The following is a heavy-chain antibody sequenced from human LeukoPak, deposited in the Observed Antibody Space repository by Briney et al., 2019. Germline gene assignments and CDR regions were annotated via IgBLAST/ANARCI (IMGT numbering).Heavy chain of an antibody. CDR3: AGVRYDSGWYDY. J-gene: IGHJ4*02. Sequence: GGSLRLSCAASGFTFSSYAMSWVRQAPGKGLEWVSSMSGNGDKTSYADSVKGRFTISRDNAKNSLYLQMNSLRGEDTAVYYCAGVRYDSGWYDYWGQGALVIVSS. V-gene: IGHV3-23*01. CDR1: GFTFSSYA. CDR2: MSGNGDKT. D-gene: IGHD6-19*01.